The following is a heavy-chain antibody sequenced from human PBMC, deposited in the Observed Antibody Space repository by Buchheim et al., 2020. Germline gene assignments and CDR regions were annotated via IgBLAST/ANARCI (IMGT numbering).Heavy chain of an antibody. CDR3: ARLSDYSGYDADHIELVFPNPYFDY. D-gene: IGHD5-12*01. CDR1: GGSISSSSYY. V-gene: IGHV4-39*01. CDR2: IYYSGST. Sequence: QLQLQESGPGLVKPSETLSLTCTVSGGSISSSSYYWGWIRQPPGKGLEWIGSIYYSGSTYYNPSLKSRVTISVDTSKNQFSLKLSSVTAADTAVYYCARLSDYSGYDADHIELVFPNPYFDYWGQGTL. J-gene: IGHJ4*02.